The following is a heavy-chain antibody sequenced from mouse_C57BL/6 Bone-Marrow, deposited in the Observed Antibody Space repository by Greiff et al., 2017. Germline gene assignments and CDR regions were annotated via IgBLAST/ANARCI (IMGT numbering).Heavy chain of an antibody. J-gene: IGHJ3*01. CDR3: ARRDGYSERFAY. CDR2: ISSGGSYT. Sequence: EVQLVESGGDLVKPGGSLKLSCAASGFTFSSYGMSCVRQTPDKRLVWVATISSGGSYTYYPDSVKGRFTISRDNAKNTLYLQMSSLKSEDTAMYYCARRDGYSERFAYWGQGTLVTVSA. V-gene: IGHV5-6*01. D-gene: IGHD2-3*01. CDR1: GFTFSSYG.